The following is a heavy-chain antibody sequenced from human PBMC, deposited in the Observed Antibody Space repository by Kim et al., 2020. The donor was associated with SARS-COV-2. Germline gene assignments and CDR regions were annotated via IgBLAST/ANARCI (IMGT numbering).Heavy chain of an antibody. V-gene: IGHV3-7*01. CDR2: NQDGSQN. J-gene: IGHJ4*02. CDR3: ASFTY. Sequence: NQDGSQNFYVDSVKGRFTISRDRAKNSLFLQMNSLRAEDTAVYYCASFTYWGQGILVTVSS.